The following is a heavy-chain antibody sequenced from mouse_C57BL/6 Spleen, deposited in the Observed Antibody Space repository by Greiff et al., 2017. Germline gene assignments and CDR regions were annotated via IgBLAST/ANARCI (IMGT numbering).Heavy chain of an antibody. J-gene: IGHJ3*01. CDR2: IWPGGST. Sequence: QVQLKQSGPGLVQPSQSLSLTCTVSGFSFTSYGVHWVRQSPGQGLEWLGVIWPGGSTDYNAAFISRLTISKDNSKSQVFFKMNSLQADDTAVYYCARDDSNCPFAYWGQGTLVTVSA. D-gene: IGHD2-5*01. CDR3: ARDDSNCPFAY. V-gene: IGHV2-2*01. CDR1: GFSFTSYG.